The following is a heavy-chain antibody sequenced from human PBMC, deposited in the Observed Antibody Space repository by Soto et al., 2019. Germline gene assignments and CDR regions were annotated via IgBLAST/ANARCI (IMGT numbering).Heavy chain of an antibody. Sequence: QVHLVQSGAEVKRPGASVKVSCKASGYTFTDYYIHWVRQAPGHCPEWLGWISPHNGATNYAQKFRGRVTLSRDTTINTSYLEMDRLTTDDTAVYYCARDGGVRYVYGMDVWGQGTAVTVSS. V-gene: IGHV1-2*02. CDR3: ARDGGVRYVYGMDV. J-gene: IGHJ6*02. CDR2: ISPHNGAT. D-gene: IGHD3-16*01. CDR1: GYTFTDYY.